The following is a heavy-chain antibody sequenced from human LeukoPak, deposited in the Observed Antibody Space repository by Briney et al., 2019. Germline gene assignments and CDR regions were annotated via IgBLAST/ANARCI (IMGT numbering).Heavy chain of an antibody. V-gene: IGHV4-39*07. Sequence: SETLSLTCTVSGGSISSSSYYWGWIRQPPGKGLEWIGSIYYSGSTYYNPSLKSRVTISVDTSKNQFSLKLSSVTAADTAVYYCARDTGSSYYDFWSGQDAFDIWGQGTMVTVSS. J-gene: IGHJ3*02. CDR1: GGSISSSSYY. CDR2: IYYSGST. CDR3: ARDTGSSYYDFWSGQDAFDI. D-gene: IGHD3-3*01.